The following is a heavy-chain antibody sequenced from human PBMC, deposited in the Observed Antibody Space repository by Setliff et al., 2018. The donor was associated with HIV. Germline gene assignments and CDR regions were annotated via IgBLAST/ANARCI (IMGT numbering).Heavy chain of an antibody. CDR2: MYHIGST. V-gene: IGHV4-34*01. CDR3: ASAYSYGSILHY. Sequence: SETLSLTCAVYGGSFSGYYWSWVRQPPGKGLEWIGEMYHIGSTNYNPSLKSRVTTSLDKSKNQFSLKLSSVTAADTAVYYCASAYSYGSILHYWGQGTLVTVS. J-gene: IGHJ4*02. CDR1: GGSFSGYY. D-gene: IGHD5-18*01.